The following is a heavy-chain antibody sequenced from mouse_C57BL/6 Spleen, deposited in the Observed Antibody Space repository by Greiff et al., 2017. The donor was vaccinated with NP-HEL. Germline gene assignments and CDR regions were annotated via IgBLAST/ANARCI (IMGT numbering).Heavy chain of an antibody. CDR2: ISDGGSYT. Sequence: EVHLVESGGGLVKPGGSLKLSCAASGFTFSSYAMSWVRQTPEKRLEWVATISDGGSYTYYPDNVKGRFTISRDNAKNNLYLQMSHLKSEDTAMYYCARVGTGGFDYWGQGTTLTVSS. CDR3: ARVGTGGFDY. CDR1: GFTFSSYA. V-gene: IGHV5-4*01. D-gene: IGHD4-1*01. J-gene: IGHJ2*01.